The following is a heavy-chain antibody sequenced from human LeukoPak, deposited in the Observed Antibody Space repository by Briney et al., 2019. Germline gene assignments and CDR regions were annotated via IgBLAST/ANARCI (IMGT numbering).Heavy chain of an antibody. CDR2: IYHSGST. Sequence: SETLSLTCTVSGYSISSGYYWGWIRQPPGKGLEWIGSIYHSGSTYYNPSLKSRVTISVDTSKNQFSLKLSSVTAADTAVYYCSRDGPDIVVVPAAILPLDYWGQGTVVTVSS. CDR3: SRDGPDIVVVPAAILPLDY. CDR1: GYSISSGYY. J-gene: IGHJ4*02. D-gene: IGHD2-2*02. V-gene: IGHV4-38-2*02.